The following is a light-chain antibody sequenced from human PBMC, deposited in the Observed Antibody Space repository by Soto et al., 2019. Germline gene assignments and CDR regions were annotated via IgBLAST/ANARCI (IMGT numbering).Light chain of an antibody. Sequence: QSALTQPPSVSGAPGQRVTISCTGSNSNIGAGYDVHWYQQLPGTAPKLLIYGNNNRPSRVPDRFSGSKSGTSASLAITGLQAEDEADYYCQSYDSSLSGYVFGTGTKVTVL. J-gene: IGLJ1*01. V-gene: IGLV1-40*01. CDR2: GNN. CDR3: QSYDSSLSGYV. CDR1: NSNIGAGYD.